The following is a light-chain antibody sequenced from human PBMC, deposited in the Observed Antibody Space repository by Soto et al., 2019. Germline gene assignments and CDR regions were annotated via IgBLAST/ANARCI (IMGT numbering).Light chain of an antibody. CDR3: ATRDDSLNGFYV. V-gene: IGLV1-47*01. CDR1: TSNIGSNY. CDR2: RNN. Sequence: QSVLTQPPSASGTPGQGVTISCSGITSNIGSNYVYWYQQLPGTAPKLLIYRNNQRPSGVPDRFSGSKSGTSASLAISGLRSNDEADYFCATRDDSLNGFYVFGTGTQLTVL. J-gene: IGLJ1*01.